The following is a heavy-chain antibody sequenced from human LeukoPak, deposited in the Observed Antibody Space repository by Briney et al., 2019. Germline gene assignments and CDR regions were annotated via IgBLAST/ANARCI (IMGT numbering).Heavy chain of an antibody. D-gene: IGHD1-7*01. CDR2: IIPIFGSA. CDR3: ARVSAGWNYRSQSQVDY. Sequence: SVKVSCKASGGTFSSYTITWVRQAPGQGLEWMGGIIPIFGSANYAQKFQGRVTITADESTSTAYMELSSLRSEDTAVYYCARVSAGWNYRSQSQVDYWGQGTLVTVSS. J-gene: IGHJ4*02. CDR1: GGTFSSYT. V-gene: IGHV1-69*13.